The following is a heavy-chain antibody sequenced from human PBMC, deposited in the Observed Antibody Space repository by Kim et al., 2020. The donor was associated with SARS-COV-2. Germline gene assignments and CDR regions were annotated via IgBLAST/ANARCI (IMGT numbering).Heavy chain of an antibody. V-gene: IGHV4-34*01. D-gene: IGHD6-19*01. J-gene: IGHJ5*02. Sequence: SETLSLTCAVYGGSFSGYYWSWIRQPPGKGLEWIGEINHSGSTNYNPSLKSRVTISVDTSKNQFSLKLSSVTAADTAVYYCARLLYSSGWYVWFDPWGQGTLVTVSS. CDR2: INHSGST. CDR3: ARLLYSSGWYVWFDP. CDR1: GGSFSGYY.